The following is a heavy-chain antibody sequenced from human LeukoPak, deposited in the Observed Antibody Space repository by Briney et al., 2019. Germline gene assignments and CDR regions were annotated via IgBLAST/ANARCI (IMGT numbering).Heavy chain of an antibody. CDR2: IYYNGRT. CDR3: ARGRDYYSNMDV. CDR1: GGSIRSFH. Sequence: PSETLSLTCTVSGGSIRSFHWSWVRQPPGKGLEWMGFIYYNGRTNYNPSLKSRLTFSVDASNNQFSLNVRSVTAADTAVYYCARGRDYYSNMDVWGTGTTVTVSS. J-gene: IGHJ6*03. V-gene: IGHV4-59*01.